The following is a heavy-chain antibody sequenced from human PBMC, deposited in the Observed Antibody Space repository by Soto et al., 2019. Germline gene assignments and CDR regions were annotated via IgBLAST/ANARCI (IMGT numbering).Heavy chain of an antibody. Sequence: GGSLRLSCAASGFPFSNAWMSWVRQAPGKGLEWVGRIKSKTDGGTTDYAAPVKGRFTISRDDSKNTLYLQMNNLKTEGTVIYYCTTERPHTPMFFDYSGQGTLVTVSS. J-gene: IGHJ4*02. CDR2: IKSKTDGGTT. CDR1: GFPFSNAW. D-gene: IGHD5-18*01. V-gene: IGHV3-15*01. CDR3: TTERPHTPMFFDY.